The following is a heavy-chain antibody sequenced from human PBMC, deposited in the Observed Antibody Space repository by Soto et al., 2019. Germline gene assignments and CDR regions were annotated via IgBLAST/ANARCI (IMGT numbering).Heavy chain of an antibody. D-gene: IGHD5-12*01. CDR1: GFTFDDYA. CDR2: ISGSGGST. V-gene: IGHV3-23*01. J-gene: IGHJ6*02. Sequence: GGSLRLSCASSGFTFDDYAMHWVRQAPGKGLEWVSGISGSGGSTYYADSVKGRFTISRDNSKNTLYLQMNSLRAEDTAVYYCAKVLLVDTALTYYYYYYGMDVWGQGTTVNVSS. CDR3: AKVLLVDTALTYYYYYYGMDV.